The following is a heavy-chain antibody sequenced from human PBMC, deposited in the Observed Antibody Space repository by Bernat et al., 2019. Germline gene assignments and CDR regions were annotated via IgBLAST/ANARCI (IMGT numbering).Heavy chain of an antibody. CDR2: ISGSGTTT. CDR3: VKVSAFWGYEDYFDN. CDR1: GFTFNSYA. Sequence: EVQVLESGGGLVQPGGSLRLSCAASGFTFNSYAMNWVRQAPGEGLEWVSGISGSGTTTFYADSVKGRFTISRDNSKNSVFLQMNSLRAEDTAVYYCVKVSAFWGYEDYFDNWGQGTLVTVSS. V-gene: IGHV3-23*01. D-gene: IGHD3-16*01. J-gene: IGHJ4*02.